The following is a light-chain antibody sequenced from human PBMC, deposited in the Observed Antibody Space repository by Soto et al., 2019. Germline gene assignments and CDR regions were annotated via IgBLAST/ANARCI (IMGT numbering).Light chain of an antibody. V-gene: IGKV3-20*01. CDR2: GAS. J-gene: IGKJ1*01. CDR1: QSVGSSY. Sequence: EIVLTQSPGTLSLSPGERATLSCRASQSVGSSYLAWYQQKPGQAPRLLIFGASTRATGIQDRFSGSGSGTDFTLTISRLEPEDFAVYYCQQYGSSRTFGQGTKVEIK. CDR3: QQYGSSRT.